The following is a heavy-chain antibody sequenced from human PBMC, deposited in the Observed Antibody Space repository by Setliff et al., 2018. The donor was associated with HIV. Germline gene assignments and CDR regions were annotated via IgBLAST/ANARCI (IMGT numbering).Heavy chain of an antibody. V-gene: IGHV1-8*02. D-gene: IGHD3-10*01. Sequence: ASVKVSCKASGYTFTNYDINWVRQSPGQGLEWLGWMNPNSGRAGSAQMFQGRLTMTRDTSTSTVYMELSSLRSEDTAVYYCARGGALLGYYYGSGSYPPDAFDIWGQGTMVTVSS. J-gene: IGHJ3*02. CDR1: GYTFTNYD. CDR3: ARGGALLGYYYGSGSYPPDAFDI. CDR2: MNPNSGRA.